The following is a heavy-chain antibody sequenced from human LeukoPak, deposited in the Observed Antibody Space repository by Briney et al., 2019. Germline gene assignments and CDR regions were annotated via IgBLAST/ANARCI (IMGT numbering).Heavy chain of an antibody. D-gene: IGHD3-22*01. J-gene: IGHJ4*02. Sequence: SETLSLTCTVSGGSISSSSYYWGWIRQPPGKGLEWIGNIYYSGSTYYNPSLKSRVTISVDTSKNQFSLKLSSVTAADTAVYYCARDWGGYYDSSGLWGQGTLVTVSS. CDR3: ARDWGGYYDSSGL. CDR1: GGSISSSSYY. V-gene: IGHV4-39*07. CDR2: IYYSGST.